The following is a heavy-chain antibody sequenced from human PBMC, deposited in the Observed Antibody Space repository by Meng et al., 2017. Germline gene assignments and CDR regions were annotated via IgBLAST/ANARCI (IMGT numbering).Heavy chain of an antibody. D-gene: IGHD1-1*01. Sequence: SVKVSCKASGGTFSSYAISWVRQAPGQGLEWMGGIIPIFGTANYAQKFQGRVTITADKSTSTAYMELSSLRSEDTAVYYCARGAGPQRPYDFDYWGQGTLVTVSS. CDR3: ARGAGPQRPYDFDY. J-gene: IGHJ4*02. V-gene: IGHV1-69*06. CDR2: IIPIFGTA. CDR1: GGTFSSYA.